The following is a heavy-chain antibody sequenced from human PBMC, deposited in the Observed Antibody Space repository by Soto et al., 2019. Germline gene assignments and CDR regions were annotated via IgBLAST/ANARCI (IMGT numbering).Heavy chain of an antibody. CDR1: GFTFSDYY. CDR3: ARSTDDYGDYVGY. V-gene: IGHV3-11*05. J-gene: IGHJ4*02. Sequence: QVQLVESGGGLVKPGGSLRLSCAASGFTFSDYYMSWIRQAPGKGLEWVSYISSSSSYTNYADSVKGRFTISRDNAKNQLYLQMNSLRAEDTAVYYCARSTDDYGDYVGYWGQGTLVTVSS. D-gene: IGHD4-17*01. CDR2: ISSSSSYT.